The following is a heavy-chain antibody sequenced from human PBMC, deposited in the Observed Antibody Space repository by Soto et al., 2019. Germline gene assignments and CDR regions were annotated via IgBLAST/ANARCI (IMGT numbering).Heavy chain of an antibody. CDR1: GFTFSTYA. V-gene: IGHV3-23*01. Sequence: EVQLLESGGGLVQPGGSLRLSCAASGFTFSTYAMAWVRQAPGKGLEWVSSISSSSGSTFYADSVKGRFTISRDNSENTLSRPMNSLRAEDTAVYYCAKQPLKVPLRFDYWGQGTLVTVSS. CDR3: AKQPLKVPLRFDY. J-gene: IGHJ4*02. CDR2: ISSSSGST. D-gene: IGHD6-25*01.